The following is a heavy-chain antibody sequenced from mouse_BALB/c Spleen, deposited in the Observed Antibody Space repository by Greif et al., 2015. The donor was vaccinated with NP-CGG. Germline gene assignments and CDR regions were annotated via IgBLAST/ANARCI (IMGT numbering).Heavy chain of an antibody. J-gene: IGHJ4*01. V-gene: IGHV1-84*02. CDR1: GYTFTDYY. D-gene: IGHD4-1*01. CDR3: ARRTGTEAMDY. Sequence: QVQLQQSGPELVKPGASVKISCKASGYTFTDYYINWVKQKPGQGLEWIGCIYPGSGNTKYNEKFKGKATLTVDTSSSTVYMQLSSLTSEDTAVYFCARRTGTEAMDYWGQGTSVTVSS. CDR2: IYPGSGNT.